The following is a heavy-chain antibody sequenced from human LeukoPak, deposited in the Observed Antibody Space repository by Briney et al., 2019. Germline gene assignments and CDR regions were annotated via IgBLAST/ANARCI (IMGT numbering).Heavy chain of an antibody. Sequence: SETLSLTCAVSGGSISSYYWSWIRQPPGKGLEWIGYIYYSGSTNYNPSLKSRVTISVDTSENQFSLKLSSVTAADTAVYYCARRRWEQWLVPFDPWGQGTLVTVSP. CDR1: GGSISSYY. D-gene: IGHD6-19*01. CDR3: ARRRWEQWLVPFDP. CDR2: IYYSGST. J-gene: IGHJ5*02. V-gene: IGHV4-59*08.